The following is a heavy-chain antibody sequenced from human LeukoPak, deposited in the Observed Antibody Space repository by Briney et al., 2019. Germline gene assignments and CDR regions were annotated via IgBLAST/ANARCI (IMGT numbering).Heavy chain of an antibody. V-gene: IGHV1-69*04. CDR3: ARDRSEQQLVSNWFDP. D-gene: IGHD6-13*01. J-gene: IGHJ5*02. CDR1: GGTFSSYA. Sequence: GSSVKVSCKASGGTFSSYAISWVRQAPGQGLEWMGRIIPILGIANYAQKFLGRVTITADKSTSTAYMELSSLRSEDTAVYYCARDRSEQQLVSNWFDPWGQGTLVTVSS. CDR2: IIPILGIA.